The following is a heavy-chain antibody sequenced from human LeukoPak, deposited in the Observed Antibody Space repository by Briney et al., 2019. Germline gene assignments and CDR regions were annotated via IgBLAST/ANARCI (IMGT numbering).Heavy chain of an antibody. D-gene: IGHD3-22*01. Sequence: GGSLRLSCAASGFTFSSYAMSRVRQAPGKGLEWVSAISGSGGSTYYADSVKGRFTISRDNSKNTLYLQMNSLRAEDTAVYYCAKFIWTDHYDSSGYSPMGYYYYMDVWGKGTTVTISS. CDR2: ISGSGGST. CDR1: GFTFSSYA. V-gene: IGHV3-23*01. J-gene: IGHJ6*03. CDR3: AKFIWTDHYDSSGYSPMGYYYYMDV.